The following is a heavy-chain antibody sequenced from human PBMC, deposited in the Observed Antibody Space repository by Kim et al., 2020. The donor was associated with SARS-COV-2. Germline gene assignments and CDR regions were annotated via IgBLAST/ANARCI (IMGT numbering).Heavy chain of an antibody. Sequence: YSCVNTYYSDSVMGRFTISSDNSKNTLYLQMNSLRADDTAVYYCVRDAGGYWGQGTLVTVSS. V-gene: IGHV3-53*01. CDR2: YSCVNT. J-gene: IGHJ4*02. CDR3: VRDAGGY. D-gene: IGHD2-15*01.